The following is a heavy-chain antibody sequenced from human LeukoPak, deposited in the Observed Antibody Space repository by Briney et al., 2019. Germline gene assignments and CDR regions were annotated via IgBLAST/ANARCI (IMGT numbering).Heavy chain of an antibody. CDR1: GYTFTNYD. D-gene: IGHD3-10*01. Sequence: ASVKVSCKASGYTFTNYDIMWVRQATGQGPEWMGWVNSNSGNTGYAQKFQGRVTMTRDTSINTAYMELHSLTSEDTAVYYCARGRGGTVVRGYLDYWGQGTLVTVSS. CDR2: VNSNSGNT. CDR3: ARGRGGTVVRGYLDY. J-gene: IGHJ4*02. V-gene: IGHV1-8*01.